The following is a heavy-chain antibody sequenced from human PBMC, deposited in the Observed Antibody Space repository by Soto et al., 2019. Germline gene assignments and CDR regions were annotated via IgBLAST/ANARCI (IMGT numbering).Heavy chain of an antibody. CDR2: IYYSGST. CDR1: GGSISSGGYY. J-gene: IGHJ5*02. V-gene: IGHV4-31*03. CDR3: ARVVVSVLVPAAQLNWFDP. Sequence: QVQLQESGPGLVKPSQTLSLTCTVSGGSISSGGYYWSWIRQHPGKGLEWIGYIYYSGSTYYNPSLESRVTLSVDTSKNQFSLKLRSVTAADTAVYYCARVVVSVLVPAAQLNWFDPWGQGTLVTVSS. D-gene: IGHD2-2*01.